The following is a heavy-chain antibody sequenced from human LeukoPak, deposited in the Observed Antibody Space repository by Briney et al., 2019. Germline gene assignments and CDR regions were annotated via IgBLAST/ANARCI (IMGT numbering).Heavy chain of an antibody. V-gene: IGHV1-2*06. CDR1: GYTFTGYC. CDR3: ARTAVTTLPYFDS. J-gene: IGHJ4*02. D-gene: IGHD4-17*01. CDR2: INPNSGAT. Sequence: ASVKVSCKASGYTFTGYCMHWVRQAPGQGLEWMGRINPNSGATNYAQKFQGGVTMTWDTSSSTAYMELSRLRPNDTAVYYCARTAVTTLPYFDSWGQGTLVTVSS.